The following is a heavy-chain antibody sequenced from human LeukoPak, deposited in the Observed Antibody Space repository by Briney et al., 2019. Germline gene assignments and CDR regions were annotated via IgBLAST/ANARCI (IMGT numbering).Heavy chain of an antibody. CDR2: IYYSGST. D-gene: IGHD3-10*01. CDR3: ARQQLTYYYYYMDV. J-gene: IGHJ6*03. CDR1: GGSISSYY. V-gene: IGHV4-59*08. Sequence: PSETLSLTCTVSGGSISSYYWSWIRQPPGKGLEWIGYIYYSGSTNYNPSLKSRVTISVDTSKNQFSPKLSSVTAADTAVYYCARQQLTYYYYYMDVWGKGTTVTVSS.